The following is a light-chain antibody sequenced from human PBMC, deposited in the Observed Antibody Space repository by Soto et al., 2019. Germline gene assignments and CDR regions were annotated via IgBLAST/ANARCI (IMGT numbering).Light chain of an antibody. CDR3: QKYNSAPTWT. V-gene: IGKV1-27*01. J-gene: IGKJ1*01. Sequence: DIQMTQSPSSLSASVGDRVTITCRASQGISNYLAWYQQKPGKAPKLLIYAASTLQSGVTSRFSGSGSGTDFTLTISSLQPEDVATYYCQKYNSAPTWTFGQGTKVEIK. CDR2: AAS. CDR1: QGISNY.